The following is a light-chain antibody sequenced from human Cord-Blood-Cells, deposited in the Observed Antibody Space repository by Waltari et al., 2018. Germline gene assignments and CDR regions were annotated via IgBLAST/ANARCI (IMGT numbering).Light chain of an antibody. CDR2: DAS. Sequence: EIVLTQPPATQSLSPGARAPLSCRASQSVSSYLAWYQQKPGQAPRLLIYDASKRATGIPARFSGSGSGTDFTLTISSLEPEDFAVYYCQQHSNWPLTFGGGTKVEIK. V-gene: IGKV3-11*01. CDR1: QSVSSY. CDR3: QQHSNWPLT. J-gene: IGKJ4*01.